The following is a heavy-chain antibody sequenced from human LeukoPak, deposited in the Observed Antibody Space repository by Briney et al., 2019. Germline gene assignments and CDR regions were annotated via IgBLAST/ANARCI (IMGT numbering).Heavy chain of an antibody. D-gene: IGHD3-3*01. CDR2: IYSGGST. Sequence: PGGSLRLSCAASGSTVSSNYMSWVRQAPGKGLEWVSVIYSGGSTYYADSVKGRFTISRDNSKNTLYLQMNSLRAEDTAVYYCARVGHDFWSGYSFDYWGQGTLVTVSS. V-gene: IGHV3-53*01. CDR3: ARVGHDFWSGYSFDY. J-gene: IGHJ4*02. CDR1: GSTVSSNY.